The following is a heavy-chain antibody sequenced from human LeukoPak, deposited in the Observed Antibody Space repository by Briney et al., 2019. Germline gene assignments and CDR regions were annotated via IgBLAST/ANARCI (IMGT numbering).Heavy chain of an antibody. V-gene: IGHV3-21*01. CDR3: ARDRGLFDLDY. Sequence: GGSLRLSCAASGFTFSSYSMNWVRQAPGKGLEWVSSISSSSSYIYYAASVKGRFTISRDNAKNSLYLQMNSLRAEDTAVYYCARDRGLFDLDYWGQGTLVTVSS. CDR1: GFTFSSYS. D-gene: IGHD3-10*01. CDR2: ISSSSSYI. J-gene: IGHJ4*02.